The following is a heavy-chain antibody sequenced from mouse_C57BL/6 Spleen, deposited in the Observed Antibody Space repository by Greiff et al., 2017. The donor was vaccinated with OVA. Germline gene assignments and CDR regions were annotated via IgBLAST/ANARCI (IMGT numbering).Heavy chain of an antibody. CDR3: ARDYYGNSFAY. D-gene: IGHD2-1*01. Sequence: EVQLVESGPGLVKPSQSLSLTCSVTGYSITSGYYWNWIRQFPGNKLEWMGYISYDGSNNYNPSLKNRISITRDTSKNQFFLKLNSVTTEDTATYYCARDYYGNSFAYWGQGTLVTVSA. CDR2: ISYDGSN. J-gene: IGHJ3*01. CDR1: GYSITSGYY. V-gene: IGHV3-6*01.